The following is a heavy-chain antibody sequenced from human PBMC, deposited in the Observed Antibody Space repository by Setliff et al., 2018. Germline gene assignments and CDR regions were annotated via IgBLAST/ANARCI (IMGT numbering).Heavy chain of an antibody. CDR3: AREKVVVVSATSYHYYMDV. Sequence: SVKVSCKASGGTFSSYGITWVRQAPGQGLEWMGGIIPLFGTTNYAQEFQGRVTITTDESTNTAYMELSSLRSEDTAMYYCAREKVVVVSATSYHYYMDVWGKGTTVTVSS. V-gene: IGHV1-69*05. J-gene: IGHJ6*03. D-gene: IGHD2-15*01. CDR2: IIPLFGTT. CDR1: GGTFSSYG.